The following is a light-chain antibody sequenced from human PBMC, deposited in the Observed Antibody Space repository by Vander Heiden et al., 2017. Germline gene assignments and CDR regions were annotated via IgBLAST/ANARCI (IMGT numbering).Light chain of an antibody. CDR3: QSYDSSLSGYV. J-gene: IGLJ1*01. CDR1: STNIGAGYD. Sequence: QSVLTQPPSLSGAPAQRVTISCTGSSTNIGAGYDVHWYQQLPGTAPKLLIYGNSNRPAGVPDRFSGSKSGTSASLAITGLQAEDEADYYCQSYDSSLSGYVFGTGTKVTVL. CDR2: GNS. V-gene: IGLV1-40*01.